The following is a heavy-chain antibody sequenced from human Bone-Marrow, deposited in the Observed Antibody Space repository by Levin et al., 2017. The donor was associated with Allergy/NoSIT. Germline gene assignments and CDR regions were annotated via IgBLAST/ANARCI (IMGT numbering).Heavy chain of an antibody. D-gene: IGHD2-2*01. CDR1: GFIFSNYV. CDR3: AKDYCSSASCYPDY. J-gene: IGHJ4*02. V-gene: IGHV3-23*01. Sequence: PGGSLRLSCKASGFIFSNYVMNWVRQAPGKGLEWVSAISGSGSGYKTYYADSVKGRFTISSDSSKDTLYLQMNSLRAEDTAFYYCAKDYCSSASCYPDYWGQGTLVTVSS. CDR2: ISGSGSGYKT.